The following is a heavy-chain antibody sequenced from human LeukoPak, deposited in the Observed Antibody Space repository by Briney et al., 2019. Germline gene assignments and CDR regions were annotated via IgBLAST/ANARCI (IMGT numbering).Heavy chain of an antibody. V-gene: IGHV1-2*02. Sequence: ASVKVSCKASGYTFTGYYMHWVRQAPGQGHEWMGWINPNNGGTTYAQKFQGRVTMTRDTSITTAYMELSRLRSDDTAVYYCARVIAVAGILYFDYWGQGTLVTVSS. CDR3: ARVIAVAGILYFDY. J-gene: IGHJ4*02. CDR1: GYTFTGYY. D-gene: IGHD6-19*01. CDR2: INPNNGGT.